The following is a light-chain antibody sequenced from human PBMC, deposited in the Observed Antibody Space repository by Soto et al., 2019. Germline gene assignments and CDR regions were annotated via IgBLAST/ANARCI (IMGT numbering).Light chain of an antibody. CDR2: RAS. CDR1: QSISSD. V-gene: IGKV3-15*01. J-gene: IGKJ3*01. CDR3: QQYNNWPPRT. Sequence: IVMTQSPATLSVSPGESATLSCRASQSISSDLARYQQKPGQSPRLLIYRASTRATGIPARFSGSGSGTEFTLTISSLQSEDSAVYYCQQYNNWPPRTFGPGTKVEIK.